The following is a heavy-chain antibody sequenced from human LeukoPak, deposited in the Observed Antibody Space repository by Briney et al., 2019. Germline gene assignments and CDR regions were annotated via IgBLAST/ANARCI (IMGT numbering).Heavy chain of an antibody. CDR2: ISGSGGST. V-gene: IGHV3-23*01. Sequence: GGSLRLSCAASGFTFSSYAMSWVRQAPGKGLEWFSAISGSGGSTYYADSVKGRFTISRDNSKNTLYLQMNSLRAEDTAVYYCAKDWGYCSSTSCYGYYFDYWGQGTLVTVSS. J-gene: IGHJ4*02. CDR1: GFTFSSYA. CDR3: AKDWGYCSSTSCYGYYFDY. D-gene: IGHD2-2*01.